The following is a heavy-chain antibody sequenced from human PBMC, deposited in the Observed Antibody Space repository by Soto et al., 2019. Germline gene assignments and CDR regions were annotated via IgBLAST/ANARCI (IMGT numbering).Heavy chain of an antibody. J-gene: IGHJ6*02. D-gene: IGHD2-21*02. CDR3: ASLGVGDWANYYYYYGMDV. V-gene: IGHV3-23*01. CDR2: VTANVGST. Sequence: GGSLRLSCAATGFTFSVYAMTWVRQAPGKGLEWVSAVTANVGSTYSADSVKGRFTISRDNSKNTLFLQMNSLRAEDTAVYYCASLGVGDWANYYYYYGMDVWGQGTTVTVSS. CDR1: GFTFSVYA.